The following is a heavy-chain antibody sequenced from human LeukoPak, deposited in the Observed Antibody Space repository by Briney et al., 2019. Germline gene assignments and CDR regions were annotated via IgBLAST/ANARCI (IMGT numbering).Heavy chain of an antibody. CDR1: GGSISSGGYS. D-gene: IGHD6-13*01. V-gene: IGHV4-30-2*05. Sequence: SETLSLTCAVSGGSISSGGYSWSWIRQPPGKGLEWNGYIYHSGSTYYNPSLKSRVTISVDTSKNQFSLKLSSVTAADTAVYYCARVGIAAAGTRPDAFDIWGQGTMVAVSS. CDR3: ARVGIAAAGTRPDAFDI. J-gene: IGHJ3*02. CDR2: IYHSGST.